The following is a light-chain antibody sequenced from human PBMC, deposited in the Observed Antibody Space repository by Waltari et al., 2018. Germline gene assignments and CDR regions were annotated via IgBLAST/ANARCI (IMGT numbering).Light chain of an antibody. CDR3: QQSYSDSRT. V-gene: IGKV1-39*01. CDR1: QSISSF. CDR2: AAS. J-gene: IGKJ2*02. Sequence: DIQMTQSPSSLSASVGDRVTITCRESQSISSFLNWYQQKPGKAPKLLIYAASSLQSGGPSRFSGSGSGTDFTLTINSLQPEDFATYYCQQSYSDSRTFGQGTKLEIK.